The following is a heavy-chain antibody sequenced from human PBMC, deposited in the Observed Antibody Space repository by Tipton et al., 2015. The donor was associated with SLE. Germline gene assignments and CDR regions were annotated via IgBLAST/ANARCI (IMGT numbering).Heavy chain of an antibody. V-gene: IGHV3-33*01. CDR3: ARGRGGEFLDY. Sequence: RSLRLSCAASGFTFSTSAMHWVRQAPGKGLEWVAVIWYDGSNKFYADSVKGRFTISRDNSKNTVSPQMNSLRVEDTAVYFCARGRGGEFLDYWGQGTLVTVSS. D-gene: IGHD3-16*01. CDR2: IWYDGSNK. CDR1: GFTFSTSA. J-gene: IGHJ4*02.